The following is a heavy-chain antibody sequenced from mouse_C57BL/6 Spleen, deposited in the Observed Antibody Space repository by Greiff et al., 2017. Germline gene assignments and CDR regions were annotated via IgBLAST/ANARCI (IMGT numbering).Heavy chain of an antibody. D-gene: IGHD1-1*01. CDR3: VRHIYYGSSPYFDV. CDR2: IRSKSNNYAT. J-gene: IGHJ1*03. V-gene: IGHV10-1*01. Sequence: EAGGGLVQPKGSLKLSCAASGFSFNTYAMNWVRQAPGKGLEWVARIRSKSNNYATYYADSVKDRFTISRDDSESMLYLQMNNLKTEDTAMYYCVRHIYYGSSPYFDVWGTGTTVTVSS. CDR1: GFSFNTYA.